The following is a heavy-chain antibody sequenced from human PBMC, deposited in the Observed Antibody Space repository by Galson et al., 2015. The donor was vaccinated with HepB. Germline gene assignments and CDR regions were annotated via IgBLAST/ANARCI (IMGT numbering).Heavy chain of an antibody. V-gene: IGHV1-69*06. CDR1: GGTLSSYA. Sequence: SVKVSCKASGGTLSSYAISWVRQAPGQGLEWMGGIIPIFGAANYARKFQGRVTITADKSTSTAYMELSSLRSEDTAVYYCARGDSSSWYSDYWGQGTLVTVSS. J-gene: IGHJ4*02. D-gene: IGHD6-13*01. CDR3: ARGDSSSWYSDY. CDR2: IIPIFGAA.